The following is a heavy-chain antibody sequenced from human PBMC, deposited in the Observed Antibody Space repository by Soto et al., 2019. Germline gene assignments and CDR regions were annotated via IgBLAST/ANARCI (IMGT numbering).Heavy chain of an antibody. CDR1: GFTFSSYG. D-gene: IGHD2-2*01. Sequence: GGSLRLSCAASGFTFSSYGMHWVRQAPGKGQEWVAVIWHDGSNKYYADSVKGRFTISRDNSKNTLYLQMNSLRAEDTAVYYCARDSSNLLYFDYWGQGTLVTVSS. CDR2: IWHDGSNK. J-gene: IGHJ4*02. V-gene: IGHV3-33*01. CDR3: ARDSSNLLYFDY.